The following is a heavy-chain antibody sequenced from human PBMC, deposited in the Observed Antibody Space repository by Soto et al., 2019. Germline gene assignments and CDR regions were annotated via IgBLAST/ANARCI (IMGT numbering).Heavy chain of an antibody. CDR1: GGSISSGGYY. CDR3: AAACVACGGFNYYGMDV. J-gene: IGHJ6*02. D-gene: IGHD2-21*01. V-gene: IGHV4-31*03. Sequence: QVQLQESGPGLVKPSQTLSLTCTVSGGSISSGGYYWYWIRQHPGKGLEWIGYIYYSGTTYYNPSLKGRVTTSVDTSKNQFSLKRSSVTAADTAVYYCAAACVACGGFNYYGMDVWGQGTTVTVSS. CDR2: IYYSGTT.